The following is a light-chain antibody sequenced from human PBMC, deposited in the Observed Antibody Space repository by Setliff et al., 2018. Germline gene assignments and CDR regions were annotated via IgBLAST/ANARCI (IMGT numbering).Light chain of an antibody. CDR1: SSDVGGYNY. Sequence: QSVLTQPASVSGSPGQSITISCTGTSSDVGGYNYVSWYQQHPCKAPKLMIYDVSKRPSGVSNRFSGSKSGNTASLTISGLQAEDEADYYCSSYTSSSTPYVFGTGTKVTVL. V-gene: IGLV2-14*01. CDR2: DVS. CDR3: SSYTSSSTPYV. J-gene: IGLJ1*01.